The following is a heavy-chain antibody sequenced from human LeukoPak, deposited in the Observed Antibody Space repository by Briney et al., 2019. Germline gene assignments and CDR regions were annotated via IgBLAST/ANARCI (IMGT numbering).Heavy chain of an antibody. J-gene: IGHJ4*02. CDR3: AAGVQTVLPNNY. D-gene: IGHD1-1*01. V-gene: IGHV3-53*01. Sequence: GGSLRLSCVVSGFTVSSNYMSWVRQAPGKGLEWVSVIFSDGSIYYADSVKGQFTISRDNSDNTLYLRMNSLRADDTAVYYCAAGVQTVLPNNYWGQGTLVTVSS. CDR1: GFTVSSNY. CDR2: IFSDGSI.